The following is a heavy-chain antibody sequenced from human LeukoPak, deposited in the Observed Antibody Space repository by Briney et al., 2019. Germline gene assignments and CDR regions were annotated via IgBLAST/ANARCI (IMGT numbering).Heavy chain of an antibody. CDR2: IYYSGST. V-gene: IGHV4-61*08. CDR1: GGSISSGGYY. J-gene: IGHJ5*02. Sequence: SQTLSLTCTVSGGSISSGGYYWSWIRQPPGKGLEWIGYIYYSGSTNYNPSLKSRVTISVDTSKNQFSLKLSSVTAADTAVYYCARAEPNWFDPWGQGTLVTVSS. CDR3: ARAEPNWFDP. D-gene: IGHD1-14*01.